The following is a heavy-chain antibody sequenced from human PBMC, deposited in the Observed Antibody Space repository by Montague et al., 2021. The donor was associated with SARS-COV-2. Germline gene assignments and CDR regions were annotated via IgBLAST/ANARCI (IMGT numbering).Heavy chain of an antibody. J-gene: IGHJ6*02. CDR3: ARVRGAALYFGEVGYYGMVV. Sequence: TLSLTCTVSGASVSTGHYYWGWIRQPAGKGLEWIGRVYPSGNTNYNPSLKSRVSISVDTSKNQFSLKLSSVTAADMAVYYCARVRGAALYFGEVGYYGMVVWGQGTTVTVSS. CDR2: VYPSGNT. D-gene: IGHD3-10*01. CDR1: GASVSTGHYY. V-gene: IGHV4-61*02.